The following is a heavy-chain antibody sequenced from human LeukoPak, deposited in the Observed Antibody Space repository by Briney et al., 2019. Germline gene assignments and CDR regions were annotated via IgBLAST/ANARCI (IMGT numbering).Heavy chain of an antibody. CDR1: GGSISSYY. V-gene: IGHV4-59*01. J-gene: IGHJ3*02. CDR3: ARLHRGEEAFDI. Sequence: SETLSLTCTVSGGSISSYYWSWIRQPPGKGLEWFGYFYYSGSTNYNPSLKSRVTISLDTSKNQFSLKLTSVTAADTAVYYCARLHRGEEAFDIWGQGTMVTVSS. CDR2: FYYSGST.